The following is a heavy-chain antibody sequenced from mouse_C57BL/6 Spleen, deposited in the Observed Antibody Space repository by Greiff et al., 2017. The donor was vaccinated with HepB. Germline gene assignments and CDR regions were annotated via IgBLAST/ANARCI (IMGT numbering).Heavy chain of an antibody. CDR3: ASSVSTVVTTGGFAY. V-gene: IGHV1-54*01. Sequence: VQLQQSGAELVRPGTSVKVSCKASGYAFTNYLIEWVKQRPGQGLEWIGVINPGSGGTNYNEKFKGKATLTADKSSSTAYMQLSSLTSEDSAVYFCASSVSTVVTTGGFAYWGQGTLVTVSA. D-gene: IGHD2-2*01. CDR1: GYAFTNYL. J-gene: IGHJ3*01. CDR2: INPGSGGT.